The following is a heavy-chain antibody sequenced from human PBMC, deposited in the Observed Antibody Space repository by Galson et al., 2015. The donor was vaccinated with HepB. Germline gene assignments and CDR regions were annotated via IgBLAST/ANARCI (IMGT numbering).Heavy chain of an antibody. J-gene: IGHJ3*02. CDR3: AREGGYRMGATPVI. CDR2: INAGNGNT. Sequence: SVKVSCKASGYTFTSYAMHWVRQAPGQRLEWMGWINAGNGNTKYSQKFQGRVTITRDTSASTAYMELSSPRSEDTAVYYCAREGGYRMGATPVIWGQGTMVTVSS. D-gene: IGHD1-26*01. V-gene: IGHV1-3*01. CDR1: GYTFTSYA.